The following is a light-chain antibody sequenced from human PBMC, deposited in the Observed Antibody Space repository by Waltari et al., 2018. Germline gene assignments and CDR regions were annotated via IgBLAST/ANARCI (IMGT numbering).Light chain of an antibody. CDR3: QHYVRLPAT. J-gene: IGKJ1*01. CDR1: QSVSRT. CDR2: GAS. V-gene: IGKV3-20*01. Sequence: ELVLTQSPGTLSLSPGERATLSCSASQSVSRTLAWYQQKPGQAPRLLIYGASTRATGIPERFSGGGSGTDFSLTSSRLEPEDFAVYYCQHYVRLPATFGQGTKVEIK.